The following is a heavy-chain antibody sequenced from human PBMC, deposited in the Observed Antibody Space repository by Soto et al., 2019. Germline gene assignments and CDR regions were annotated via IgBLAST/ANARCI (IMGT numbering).Heavy chain of an antibody. V-gene: IGHV1-18*01. CDR2: ISAYNGNT. D-gene: IGHD6-19*01. J-gene: IGHJ6*02. Sequence: GASVKVSCKASGYTFSSYGISWVRQAPGQGLEWMGWISAYNGNTNYAQKLQGGVTMTTDTSTSTAYMELRSLRSDDTAVYYCASFRGLAVAGGYGMDVWCQGTTVTVSS. CDR3: ASFRGLAVAGGYGMDV. CDR1: GYTFSSYG.